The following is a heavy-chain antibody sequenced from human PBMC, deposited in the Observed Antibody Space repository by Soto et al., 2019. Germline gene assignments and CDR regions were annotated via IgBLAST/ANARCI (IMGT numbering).Heavy chain of an antibody. J-gene: IGHJ3*02. D-gene: IGHD3-3*01. CDR2: INPATGAA. V-gene: IGHV1-2*02. Sequence: QLHLVQSGAVVKKPGASVTVSCSASGYPVTAYYMHWVRQAPGRGLEWMGGINPATGAAKYTQTFQGRVTMARDASTSTVFMELGGPTSGDTAVFYCARGGGVGVAGSAAFDMWGQGTLVTVSS. CDR3: ARGGGVGVAGSAAFDM. CDR1: GYPVTAYY.